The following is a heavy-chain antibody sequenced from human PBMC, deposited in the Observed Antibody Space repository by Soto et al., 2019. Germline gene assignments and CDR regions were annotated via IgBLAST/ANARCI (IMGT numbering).Heavy chain of an antibody. CDR3: ARDRFGVANLLYWFEP. CDR2: INAGNGNT. D-gene: IGHD2-2*02. V-gene: IGHV1-3*01. Sequence: ASVKVSCKASGYTFTSYAMHWVRQAPGQRLEWMGWINAGNGNTKYSQKFQGRVTITRDTSASTAYMELSSLRSEDTAVYYCARDRFGVANLLYWFEPWGQGTLVTVSS. CDR1: GYTFTSYA. J-gene: IGHJ5*02.